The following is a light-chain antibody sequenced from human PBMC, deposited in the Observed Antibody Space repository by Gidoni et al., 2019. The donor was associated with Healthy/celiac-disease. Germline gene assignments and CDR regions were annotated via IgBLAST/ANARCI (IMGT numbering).Light chain of an antibody. J-gene: IGKJ5*01. CDR3: QQRSNWPPEIT. CDR1: QSVSSY. Sequence: EIVLTQSPATLSLSPGERATLSCRASQSVSSYLAWYQQKPGQAPRLLIYDASNRATGITARFSGSGSGPDFTLTISSLEPEDFAVYYCQQRSNWPPEITFXXXTRLEIK. CDR2: DAS. V-gene: IGKV3-11*01.